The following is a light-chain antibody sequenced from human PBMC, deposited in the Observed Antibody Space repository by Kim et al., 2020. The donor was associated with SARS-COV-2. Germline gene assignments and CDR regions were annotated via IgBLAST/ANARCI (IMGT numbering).Light chain of an antibody. CDR3: SSWDSSLSAWG. J-gene: IGLJ2*01. Sequence: QTATLTCIVTSCYVGNEGAAWLQQLQGHPPQLLSYRNNNRPSGISERFSASRSGDTASLTITGLQPEYGADYFCSSWDSSLSAWGFGGGTQLTVL. CDR1: SCYVGNEG. V-gene: IGLV10-54*04. CDR2: RNN.